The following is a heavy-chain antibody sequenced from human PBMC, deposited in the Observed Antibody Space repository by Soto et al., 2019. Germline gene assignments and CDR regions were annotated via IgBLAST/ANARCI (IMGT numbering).Heavy chain of an antibody. V-gene: IGHV3-73*01. CDR1: GFVFKDSS. J-gene: IGHJ4*02. CDR3: TSRISAALAY. D-gene: IGHD1-20*01. Sequence: EVLLVESGGGLVQPGGSLKLSCAASGFVFKDSSIHWVRQASGKGLEWVARIRDRAFSYATAFAASGKGRFTISRDDSTNTAYLQMNSLKTEDTDIYYCTSRISAALAYWGQGTLVTVSS. CDR2: IRDRAFSYAT.